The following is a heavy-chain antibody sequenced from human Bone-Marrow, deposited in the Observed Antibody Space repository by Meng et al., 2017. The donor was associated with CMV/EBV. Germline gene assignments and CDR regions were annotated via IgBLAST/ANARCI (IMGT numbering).Heavy chain of an antibody. CDR2: INHSGST. CDR3: ARAAYCSSSSCEIRG. CDR1: GGSFSGYY. J-gene: IGHJ4*02. V-gene: IGHV4-34*01. D-gene: IGHD2-2*01. Sequence: GSLRLSCAVYGGSFSGYYWSWIRQPPGKGLEWIGEINHSGSTNYNPSLKSRVTISVDTSKNQFSLRLTSVTAADSAVYYCARAAYCSSSSCEIRGWGQGTPVTVSS.